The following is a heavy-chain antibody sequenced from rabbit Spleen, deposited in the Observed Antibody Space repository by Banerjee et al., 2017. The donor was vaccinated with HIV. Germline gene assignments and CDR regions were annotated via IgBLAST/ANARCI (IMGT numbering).Heavy chain of an antibody. CDR3: ARDLVGVIGWNFYL. CDR1: GFSFSSSDY. V-gene: IGHV1S45*01. J-gene: IGHJ4*01. D-gene: IGHD1-1*01. CDR2: INVATGKP. Sequence: QEQLVESGGDLVKPGASLTLTCTASGFSFSSSDYMCWVRQAPGKGLEWIACINVATGKPVYATWAKGRFTISRTSSTTVTLRMTSLTAADTATYFCARDLVGVIGWNFYLWGPGTLVTVS.